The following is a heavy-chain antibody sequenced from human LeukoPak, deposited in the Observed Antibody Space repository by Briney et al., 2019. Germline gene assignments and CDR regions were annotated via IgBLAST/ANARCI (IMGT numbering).Heavy chain of an antibody. D-gene: IGHD4-17*01. CDR2: ISANGGST. Sequence: GGSLRLSCAASGFTFSNYAMSWVRQAPGKGLEWVSTISANGGSTYYADSVKGRFTISRDNSKNTLYLQMNTLRAENTAIYYCATTTLTRGFDSWGQGTLVTVSS. J-gene: IGHJ4*02. V-gene: IGHV3-23*01. CDR3: ATTTLTRGFDS. CDR1: GFTFSNYA.